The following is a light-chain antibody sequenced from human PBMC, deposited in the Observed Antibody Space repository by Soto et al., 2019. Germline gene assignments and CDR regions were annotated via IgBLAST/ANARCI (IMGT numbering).Light chain of an antibody. CDR2: DAS. V-gene: IGKV3-11*01. CDR3: QQRGNWPLT. CDR1: QSISRF. J-gene: IGKJ4*01. Sequence: EIVLTQSPATLSLSPGERATLSCRASQSISRFVAWFQQKPGHSPRLLIYDASNRATGIPARFSGSGSGTDFTLTISSLEPEDFAVYYCQQRGNWPLTFGQGTMVEIK.